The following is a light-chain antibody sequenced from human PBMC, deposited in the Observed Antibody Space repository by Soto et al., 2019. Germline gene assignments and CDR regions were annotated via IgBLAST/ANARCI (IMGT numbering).Light chain of an antibody. V-gene: IGKV3-15*01. CDR1: QSVSSN. CDR2: AAS. CDR3: QQYDTWPT. Sequence: EIVMSQSPATLAVSPGERATLSCRASQSVSSNLAWYQQKPGQAPRLLMSAASTRASDVPARFNGSGSGTEFTLTIHSLQSEDFALYYCQQYDTWPTFGQGTKVEIK. J-gene: IGKJ1*01.